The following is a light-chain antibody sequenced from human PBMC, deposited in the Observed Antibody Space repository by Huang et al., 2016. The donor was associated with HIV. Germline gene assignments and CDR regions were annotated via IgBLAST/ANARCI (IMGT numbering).Light chain of an antibody. CDR2: DAS. CDR1: QGINSA. J-gene: IGKJ1*01. CDR3: QQFDSYPPT. Sequence: AILLSQPPSAPSASVGDRVTATCRTSQGINSALAWYQQKPGKPPNLLISDASSWRSGIPSRFSGSGSGTDFTLTINSLQPEDFAAYYCQQFDSYPPTFGRGTKVEIK. V-gene: IGKV1-13*02.